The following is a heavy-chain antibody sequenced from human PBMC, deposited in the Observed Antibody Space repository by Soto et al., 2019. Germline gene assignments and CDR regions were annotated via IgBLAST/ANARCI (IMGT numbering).Heavy chain of an antibody. D-gene: IGHD1-1*01. J-gene: IGHJ4*02. CDR3: ARKRRSFRGSDFDY. CDR2: INHSGST. CDR1: GGSFSGYY. Sequence: SETLSLTCAVYGGSFSGYYWSWIRQPPGKGLEWIGEINHSGSTNYNPSLKSRVTISVDTSKNQFSLKLSSVTAADTAVYYCARKRRSFRGSDFDYWGQGTLVTVSS. V-gene: IGHV4-34*01.